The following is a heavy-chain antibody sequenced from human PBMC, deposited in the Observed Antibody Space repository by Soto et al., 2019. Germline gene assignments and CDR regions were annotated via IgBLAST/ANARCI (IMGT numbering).Heavy chain of an antibody. Sequence: GGSLRLSCAASGFSFSTYAMSWVHQAPGKGLEWVSALSGSGDKTYYADSVKGRFTISRDNSKNTLYLQMSSLRAEDTAVYYCAKERYSSGYFDYWGQGALVTVSS. CDR3: AKERYSSGYFDY. CDR2: LSGSGDKT. J-gene: IGHJ4*02. CDR1: GFSFSTYA. D-gene: IGHD6-19*01. V-gene: IGHV3-23*01.